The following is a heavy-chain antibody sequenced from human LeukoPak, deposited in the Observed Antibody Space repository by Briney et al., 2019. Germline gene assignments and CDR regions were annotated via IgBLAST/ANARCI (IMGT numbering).Heavy chain of an antibody. CDR1: GFTFSNYW. J-gene: IGHJ6*03. D-gene: IGHD3-10*01. Sequence: GGSLRLSCATSGFTFSNYWMNWVRRAPGKGLEWVASIKYDGSEKYYVDSVKGRFTISRDNAKNSLYLQMNSLRAEDTAVYYCARSGRGVDSFYSYMDVWGKGTTVTVSS. V-gene: IGHV3-7*01. CDR2: IKYDGSEK. CDR3: ARSGRGVDSFYSYMDV.